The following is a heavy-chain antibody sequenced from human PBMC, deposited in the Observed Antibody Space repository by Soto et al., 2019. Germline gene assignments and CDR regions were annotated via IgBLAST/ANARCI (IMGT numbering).Heavy chain of an antibody. Sequence: GESLKISCKGSGYSFTSYWIGWVRQMPGKGLEWMGIIYPGDSDTRYSPSFQGQVTISADKSISTAYLQWSSLKASDTAMYYCAGWGLSTAVAGNAFDIWGQGTMVTVSS. CDR1: GYSFTSYW. J-gene: IGHJ3*02. V-gene: IGHV5-51*01. CDR3: AGWGLSTAVAGNAFDI. D-gene: IGHD6-19*01. CDR2: IYPGDSDT.